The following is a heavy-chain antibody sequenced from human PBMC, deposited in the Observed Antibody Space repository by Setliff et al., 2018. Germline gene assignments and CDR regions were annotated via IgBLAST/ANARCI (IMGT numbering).Heavy chain of an antibody. Sequence: ASVKVSCKASGGTFSSYAISWVRQAPGLGLEWMGGIIPIFGTANYAQKFQGRVAITADESTSTAYMELSSLRSEDTAVYYCARDGRNNIAAAGTTGWAFDIWGQGTMVTVSS. CDR2: IIPIFGTA. CDR1: GGTFSSYA. D-gene: IGHD6-13*01. J-gene: IGHJ3*02. CDR3: ARDGRNNIAAAGTTGWAFDI. V-gene: IGHV1-69*13.